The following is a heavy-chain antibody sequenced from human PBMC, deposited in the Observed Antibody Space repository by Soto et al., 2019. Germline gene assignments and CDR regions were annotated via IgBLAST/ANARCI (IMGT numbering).Heavy chain of an antibody. CDR3: AMNMGRGVIHQYGMGV. Sequence: EYLKISCKGSGYSFTCYWISWVRQMPGKRIERMGSMDPSDSYTNSGQSYQGHVTMSADKSISTGYLQWSCLKVSDTAMYDCAMNMGRGVIHQYGMGVWGQGTTVTVSS. CDR2: MDPSDSYT. D-gene: IGHD3-10*01. J-gene: IGHJ6*02. CDR1: GYSFTCYW. V-gene: IGHV5-10-1*01.